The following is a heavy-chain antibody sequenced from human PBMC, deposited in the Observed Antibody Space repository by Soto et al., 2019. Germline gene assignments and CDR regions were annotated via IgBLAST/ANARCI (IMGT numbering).Heavy chain of an antibody. CDR2: ISYDGSNK. CDR1: GFTFSSYG. Sequence: GGSLRLSCAASGFTFSSYGMHWVRQAPGKGLEWVAVISYDGSNKYYADSVKGRFTISRDNSKNTLYLQMNSLRAEDTAVYYCAKELDWSPYYYYGMDVWGQGTTVTVSS. D-gene: IGHD3-9*01. V-gene: IGHV3-30*18. J-gene: IGHJ6*02. CDR3: AKELDWSPYYYYGMDV.